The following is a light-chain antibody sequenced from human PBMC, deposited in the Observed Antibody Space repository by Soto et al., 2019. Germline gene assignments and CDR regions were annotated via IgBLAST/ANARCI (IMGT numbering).Light chain of an antibody. CDR3: QQANSFPIT. V-gene: IGKV1D-12*01. Sequence: DIQITQWPPSLCSSLLDIVSITCRASQGITNRLAWYQQKPGKAPKLLIYEASSLQSGVPSRISGSGSGTDFTLTISSLQPEDFATYYCQQANSFPITFGQGTRLEIK. CDR1: QGITNR. J-gene: IGKJ5*01. CDR2: EAS.